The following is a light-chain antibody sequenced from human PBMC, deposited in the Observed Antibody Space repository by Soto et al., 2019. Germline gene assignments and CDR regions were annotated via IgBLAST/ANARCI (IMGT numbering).Light chain of an antibody. Sequence: QSVLTQPPSASGTPGQRVTISCSGNSSNIGSNTVSWYQQLPGTAPKLLISNDNQRPSGVPDRLSGSKSGTSASLAISGLQSEDEADYYCAAWYDSLNGVVFGGGTKLTVL. CDR2: NDN. J-gene: IGLJ2*01. CDR3: AAWYDSLNGVV. CDR1: SSNIGSNT. V-gene: IGLV1-44*01.